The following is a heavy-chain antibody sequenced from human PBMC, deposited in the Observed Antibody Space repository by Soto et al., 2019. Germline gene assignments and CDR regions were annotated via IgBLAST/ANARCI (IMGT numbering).Heavy chain of an antibody. V-gene: IGHV4-30-4*01. CDR1: GGSISSGDYY. D-gene: IGHD6-13*01. CDR2: IYYSGST. J-gene: IGHJ4*02. Sequence: PSETLSLTCTVSGGSISSGDYYWSWIRQPPGKGLEWIGYIYYSGSTYYNPSLKSRVTISVDTSKNQFSLKLSSVTAADTAVYYGARDVGSSSWFDYWGQGTLVTVSS. CDR3: ARDVGSSSWFDY.